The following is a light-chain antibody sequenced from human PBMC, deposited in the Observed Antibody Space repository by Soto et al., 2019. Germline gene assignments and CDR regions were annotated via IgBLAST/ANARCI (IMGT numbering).Light chain of an antibody. CDR2: AAS. CDR1: QSTGSY. V-gene: IGKV1-39*01. J-gene: IGKJ5*01. CDR3: QQGYSNPPIT. Sequence: DIQMTQSPSSLSASVGDRVTITCRASQSTGSYLNWYQQKPGKAPKILIYAASSLQSGVPSRFTGSGSGTYFTLTINSLQPEDSATYSYQQGYSNPPITGGQKTLLDIK.